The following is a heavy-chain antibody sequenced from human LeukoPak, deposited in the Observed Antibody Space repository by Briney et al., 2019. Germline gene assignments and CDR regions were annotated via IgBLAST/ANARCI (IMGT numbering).Heavy chain of an antibody. CDR1: GGSISSYY. V-gene: IGHV4-4*07. CDR2: IYTSGST. Sequence: SEALSLTCTVSGGSISSYYWSWIRQPAGKGLEWIGRIYTSGSTNYNPSLKSRVTMSVDTSKNQFSLKLSSVTAADTAVYYCARDGQSGSYAHFDYWGQGTLVTVSS. CDR3: ARDGQSGSYAHFDY. J-gene: IGHJ4*02. D-gene: IGHD1-26*01.